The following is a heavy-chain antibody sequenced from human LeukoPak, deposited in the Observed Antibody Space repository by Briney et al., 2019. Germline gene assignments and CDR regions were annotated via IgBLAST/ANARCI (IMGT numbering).Heavy chain of an antibody. Sequence: ASVTVSCKASGGTFISYAISWVRQAPGQGLEWMGGIIPIFGTENYAQKFQGRVTITADKSTSTAYMELSSLRSEDTAVYYCASGWGVEAVQLDYWGQGTLVTVSA. J-gene: IGHJ4*02. V-gene: IGHV1-69*06. CDR2: IIPIFGTE. CDR3: ASGWGVEAVQLDY. D-gene: IGHD2-15*01. CDR1: GGTFISYA.